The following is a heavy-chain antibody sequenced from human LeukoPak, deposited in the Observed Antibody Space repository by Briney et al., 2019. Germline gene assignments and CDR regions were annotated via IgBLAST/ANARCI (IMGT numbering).Heavy chain of an antibody. D-gene: IGHD5-12*01. J-gene: IGHJ4*02. CDR1: GFTFSSYE. Sequence: PGGSLRLSCAASGFTFSSYEMNWVRQAPGKGLEWVAYISSSGSIIYYADSAKGRFTISRDNAKNSLYLQMNSLRAEDTAVYYCARERGYSGYDYFIDSPSDYWGQGTLVTVSS. CDR3: ARERGYSGYDYFIDSPSDY. CDR2: ISSSGSII. V-gene: IGHV3-48*03.